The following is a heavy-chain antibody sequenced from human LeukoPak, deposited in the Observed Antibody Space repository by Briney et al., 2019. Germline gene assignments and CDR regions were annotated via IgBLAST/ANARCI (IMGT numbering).Heavy chain of an antibody. CDR1: GVSINSGTYY. D-gene: IGHD3-22*01. CDR3: PRHHGRDLGGCGYPSLLDL. Sequence: SETLPLTCTVSGVSINSGTYYWGWSRQPPRKGLEWIGTVYYNGNNYNNPSPKSRVTMSYETAKNQYSLKLSSVSAADPALYSCPRHHGRDLGGCGYPSLLDLWGQGTLVTVSS. J-gene: IGHJ5*02. CDR2: VYYNGNN. V-gene: IGHV4-39*07.